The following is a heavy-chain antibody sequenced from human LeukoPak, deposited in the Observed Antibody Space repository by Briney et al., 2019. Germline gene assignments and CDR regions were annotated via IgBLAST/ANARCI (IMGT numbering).Heavy chain of an antibody. V-gene: IGHV1-24*01. J-gene: IGHJ1*01. CDR2: FDPEDGET. CDR1: GYTLTELS. D-gene: IGHD6-19*01. Sequence: ASVKVSCKVSGYTLTELSMHWVRQAPGKGLEWMGGFDPEDGETIYAQKFQGRVTMTEDPSTDTAYMELSSLRSEDTAVYYCATLYSAQWLAFQHWGQGTLVTVSS. CDR3: ATLYSAQWLAFQH.